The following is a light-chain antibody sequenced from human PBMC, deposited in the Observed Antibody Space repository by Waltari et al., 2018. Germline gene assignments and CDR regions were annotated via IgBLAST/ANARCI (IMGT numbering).Light chain of an antibody. Sequence: DIQLTQSPSSMSASIGDRVTITCRASQNINNFLAWYQQKPGKAPELLLSAASTLWSGVPSRFSGSGSRSGTDYTLTISSLQPADFATYFCQHYYTHPYSFGQGTTVEIK. CDR2: AAS. J-gene: IGKJ2*03. CDR1: QNINNF. CDR3: QHYYTHPYS. V-gene: IGKV1-NL1*01.